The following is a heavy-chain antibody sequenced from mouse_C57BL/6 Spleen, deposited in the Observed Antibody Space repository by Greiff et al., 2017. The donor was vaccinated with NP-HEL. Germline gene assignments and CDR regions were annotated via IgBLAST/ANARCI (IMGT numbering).Heavy chain of an antibody. CDR2: IDPEDGDT. V-gene: IGHV14-1*01. CDR1: GLNIKDYY. J-gene: IGHJ3*01. D-gene: IGHD2-4*01. Sequence: VQLKQSGAELVRPGASVKLSCTASGLNIKDYYMHWVKQRPEQGLEWIGRIDPEDGDTEYAPKFQGKATMTADTSSNTAYLQLSSLTSEDTAVYYCTTPIYYDYGGFAYWGQGTLVTVSA. CDR3: TTPIYYDYGGFAY.